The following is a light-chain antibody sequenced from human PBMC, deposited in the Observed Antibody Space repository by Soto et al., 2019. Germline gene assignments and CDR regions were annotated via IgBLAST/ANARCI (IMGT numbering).Light chain of an antibody. Sequence: QSALTQPASVSGSPGQSITISCTGASSDVGGYDYVSWYQQHPGKAPKLMIYEVANRPSRVSNRFSGSKSGNTASLTISGLQAEDEADYYCSSYTSSNTLVFGTGTKVTVL. V-gene: IGLV2-14*01. CDR3: SSYTSSNTLV. CDR2: EVA. J-gene: IGLJ1*01. CDR1: SSDVGGYDY.